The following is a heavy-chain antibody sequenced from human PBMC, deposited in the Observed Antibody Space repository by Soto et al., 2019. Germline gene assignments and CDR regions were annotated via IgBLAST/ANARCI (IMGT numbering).Heavy chain of an antibody. D-gene: IGHD6-13*01. CDR3: ASLFIAAALFDG. J-gene: IGHJ4*02. Sequence: QLQLQESGPGLVKPSETLSLTCTVSGGSISSSSYYWGWIRQPPGKGLEWIGSIYYSGSTYYNPSLECQVPISVDTSKNQVSLKLSPVTAADTAVYYCASLFIAAALFDGWGQGTLVTVSS. V-gene: IGHV4-39*01. CDR1: GGSISSSSYY. CDR2: IYYSGST.